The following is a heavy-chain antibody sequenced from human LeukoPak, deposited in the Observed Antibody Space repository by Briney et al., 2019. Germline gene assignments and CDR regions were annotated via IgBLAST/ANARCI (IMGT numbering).Heavy chain of an antibody. D-gene: IGHD3-9*01. V-gene: IGHV5-10-1*01. CDR1: GYSFTSYW. J-gene: IGHJ3*02. CDR2: IDPSDSYT. CDR3: ARTRHYVILTGYQEAAGAFDI. Sequence: GESLRISCKGSGYSFTSYWISWVRQMPGKGLEWMARIDPSDSYTNYSPSFQGHVTISADKSISTAYLQWSSLKASDTAMYYCARTRHYVILTGYQEAAGAFDIWGQGTMVTVSS.